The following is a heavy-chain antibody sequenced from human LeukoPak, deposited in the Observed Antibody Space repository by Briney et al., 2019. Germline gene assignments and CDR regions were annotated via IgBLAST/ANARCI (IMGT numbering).Heavy chain of an antibody. Sequence: SETLSLTCTVSGGSISSYYWSWIRQPPGKGLEWIGYIYYSGSTNYNPSLKSRVTILVDTSKNQFSLKLSSVTAADTAVYYCARVRGSGSYYNHFYFDYWGQGTLVTVSS. CDR2: IYYSGST. V-gene: IGHV4-59*01. CDR1: GGSISSYY. J-gene: IGHJ4*02. CDR3: ARVRGSGSYYNHFYFDY. D-gene: IGHD3-10*01.